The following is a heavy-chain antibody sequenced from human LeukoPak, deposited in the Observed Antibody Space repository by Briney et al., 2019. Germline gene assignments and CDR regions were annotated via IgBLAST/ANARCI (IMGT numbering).Heavy chain of an antibody. Sequence: GGSLRLSCAASGFTVSSNYMSWVRQAPGKGLEWVSVIYSGGSTYYPDSVKGRFTISRDNSKNTLYLQMNSLRAEVTAVYYCARDRYSSSSNFDYWGQGTLVTVSS. CDR2: IYSGGST. CDR3: ARDRYSSSSNFDY. J-gene: IGHJ4*02. V-gene: IGHV3-66*02. CDR1: GFTVSSNY. D-gene: IGHD6-13*01.